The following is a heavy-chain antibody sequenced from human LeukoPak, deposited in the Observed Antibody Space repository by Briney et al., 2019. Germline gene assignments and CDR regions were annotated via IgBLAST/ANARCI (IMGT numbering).Heavy chain of an antibody. D-gene: IGHD3-22*01. CDR1: GGTFSSYA. CDR2: IIPIFGTA. CDR3: ARDGGLNYYDSSGYLPEDY. V-gene: IGHV1-69*05. J-gene: IGHJ4*02. Sequence: GASVKVSCKASGGTFSSYAISWVRQAPGQGLEWMGGIIPIFGTANYAQKFQGRVTITTDESTSTACMELSSLRSEDTAVYYCARDGGLNYYDSSGYLPEDYWGQGTLVTVSS.